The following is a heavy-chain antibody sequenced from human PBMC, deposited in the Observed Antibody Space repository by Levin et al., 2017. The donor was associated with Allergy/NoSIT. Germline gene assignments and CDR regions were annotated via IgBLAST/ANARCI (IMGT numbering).Heavy chain of an antibody. CDR1: GFTVSSNY. CDR2: IYSGGST. CDR3: ARAELGFGESEFDY. Sequence: GGSLRLSCAASGFTVSSNYMSWVRQAPGKGLEWVSVIYSGGSTYYADSVKGRFTISRDNSKNTLYLQMNSLRAEDTAVYYCARAELGFGESEFDYWGQGTLVTVSS. D-gene: IGHD3-10*01. J-gene: IGHJ4*02. V-gene: IGHV3-66*01.